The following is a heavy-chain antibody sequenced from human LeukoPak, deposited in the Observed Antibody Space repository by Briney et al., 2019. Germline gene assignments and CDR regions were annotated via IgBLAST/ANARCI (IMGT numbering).Heavy chain of an antibody. J-gene: IGHJ4*02. CDR1: GFTFSSYS. V-gene: IGHV3-21*01. D-gene: IGHD2-21*01. CDR2: ISSSSSYI. Sequence: GGSLRLSCAASGFTFSSYSMNWVRQAPGKGLEWVSSISSSSSYIYYADSVKGRFTISRDNAKNSLYLQMNSLRAEDTAVYYCARDDRGGDCYTLLDYWGQGTLVTVSS. CDR3: ARDDRGGDCYTLLDY.